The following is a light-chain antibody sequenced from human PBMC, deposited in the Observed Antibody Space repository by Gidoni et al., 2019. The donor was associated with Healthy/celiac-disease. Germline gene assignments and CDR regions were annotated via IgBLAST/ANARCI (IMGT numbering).Light chain of an antibody. CDR2: GAS. CDR3: QQYGSSPRYT. V-gene: IGKV3-20*01. CDR1: QSVSSSY. J-gene: IGKJ2*01. Sequence: EIVLTQSPGTLSLSPGERATLSCRASQSVSSSYLAWYHQNNGQAPRLLIYGASSRATGIPDRFSGSWSGTYFTLTISRLEPEDFAVYYCQQYGSSPRYTFGQXTKLEIK.